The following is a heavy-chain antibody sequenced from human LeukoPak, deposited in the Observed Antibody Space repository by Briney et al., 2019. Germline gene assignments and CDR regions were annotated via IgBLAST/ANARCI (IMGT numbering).Heavy chain of an antibody. CDR2: ITGSGGDT. D-gene: IGHD2-2*02. Sequence: PGGSLRLSCAASGFTFSSYGMSWVRQAPGKGLEWVSTITGSGGDTYNADSVKGRFTISRDNSKNTLYLEMNSLRAEDTAVYYCAKGGRRCTSNCYTGGEWFDYWGQGTLVTVSS. J-gene: IGHJ4*02. CDR1: GFTFSSYG. CDR3: AKGGRRCTSNCYTGGEWFDY. V-gene: IGHV3-23*01.